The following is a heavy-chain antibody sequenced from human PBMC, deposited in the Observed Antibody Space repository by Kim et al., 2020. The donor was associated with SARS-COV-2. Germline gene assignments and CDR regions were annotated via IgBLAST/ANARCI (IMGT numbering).Heavy chain of an antibody. J-gene: IGHJ4*02. CDR3: ARLPEKPRSSMDY. V-gene: IGHV4-39*01. Sequence: YNPTPKSRVTISVDTSKNQFSLKLSSVTAADTAVYYCARLPEKPRSSMDYWGQGTLVTVSS. D-gene: IGHD2-2*01.